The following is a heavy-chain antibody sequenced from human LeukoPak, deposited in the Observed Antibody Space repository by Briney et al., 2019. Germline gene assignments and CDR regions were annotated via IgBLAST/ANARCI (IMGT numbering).Heavy chain of an antibody. CDR2: ISWNRGSI. Sequence: GGSMRLSCAASGITFHDYAMHWVRQAPGEGLEWVSGISWNRGSIGYADSVKGRFTISRDNAKNSLYLQMNSLRAEDMALYYCARVRAVAGTWDAFDIWGQGTMVTVSS. CDR3: ARVRAVAGTWDAFDI. CDR1: GITFHDYA. V-gene: IGHV3-9*03. J-gene: IGHJ3*02. D-gene: IGHD6-19*01.